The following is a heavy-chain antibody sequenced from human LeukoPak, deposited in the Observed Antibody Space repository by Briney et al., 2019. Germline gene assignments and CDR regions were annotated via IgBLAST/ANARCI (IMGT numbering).Heavy chain of an antibody. V-gene: IGHV4-39*07. D-gene: IGHD7-27*01. Sequence: SETLSLTCTVSGGSISSSSYCWGWIRQPPGKGLEWIRDIFYSGNTYYNPSLKSRVILSLDKSANQFSLNLSSVTAADTAVYYCARFSPRAMGNYLDFWGQGTLVTVSS. CDR2: IFYSGNT. J-gene: IGHJ4*02. CDR3: ARFSPRAMGNYLDF. CDR1: GGSISSSSYC.